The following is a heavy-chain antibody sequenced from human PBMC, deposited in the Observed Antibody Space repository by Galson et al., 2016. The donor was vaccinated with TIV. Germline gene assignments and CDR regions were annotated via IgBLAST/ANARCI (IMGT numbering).Heavy chain of an antibody. Sequence: PGQGLEWMGWISGYDTNTEYVQKLQDRVTMTKDTSTSTAYMELRSLRYDDTAVYYCARDAPYSSSWSIDYWGQGSLVTVSS. CDR2: ISGYDTNT. J-gene: IGHJ4*02. V-gene: IGHV1-18*01. D-gene: IGHD6-13*01. CDR3: ARDAPYSSSWSIDY.